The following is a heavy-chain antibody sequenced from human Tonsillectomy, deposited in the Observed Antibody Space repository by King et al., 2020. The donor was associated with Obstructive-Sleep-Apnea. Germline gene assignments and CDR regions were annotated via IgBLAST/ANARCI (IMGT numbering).Heavy chain of an antibody. CDR1: GGSISSGGYS. Sequence: QLQESGSGLVKPSQTLSLTCAVSGGSISSGGYSWSWIRQPPGKGLEWIAYIYHSGSTYYNPSLKGRVTMSVDRSKNQFSLKLTSVTAADTAVYYCATLGDYGDYRGIDSWGQGTLVTVSS. CDR3: ATLGDYGDYRGIDS. D-gene: IGHD4-17*01. V-gene: IGHV4-30-2*01. CDR2: IYHSGST. J-gene: IGHJ4*02.